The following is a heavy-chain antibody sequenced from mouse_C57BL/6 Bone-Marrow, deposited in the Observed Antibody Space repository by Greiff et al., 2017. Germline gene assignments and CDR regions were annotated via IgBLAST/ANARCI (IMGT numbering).Heavy chain of an antibody. V-gene: IGHV5-6*01. CDR2: ISSGGSYT. CDR1: GFTFSSYG. CDR3: ARQRKPFAY. J-gene: IGHJ3*01. Sequence: EVMLVESGGDLVKPGGSLKLSCAASGFTFSSYGMSWVRQTPDKRLEWVATISSGGSYTYYPDSVKGRFTISRDNAKNTLYLQMSSLKSEDTAMYYCARQRKPFAYWGQGTLVTVSA.